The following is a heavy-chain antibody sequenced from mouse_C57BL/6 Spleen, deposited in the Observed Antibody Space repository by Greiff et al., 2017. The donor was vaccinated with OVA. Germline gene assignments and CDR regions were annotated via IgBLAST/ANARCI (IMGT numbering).Heavy chain of an antibody. CDR3: AITAQATAYFDY. CDR1: GYAFSSSW. Sequence: QVQLQQSGPELVKPGASVKISCKASGYAFSSSWMNWVKQRPGKGLEWIGRIYPGDGDTTYNGKFKGKATLTADKSSSTAYMQLSSLTSEDSAVYFCAITAQATAYFDYWGQGTTLTVSS. J-gene: IGHJ2*01. CDR2: IYPGDGDT. V-gene: IGHV1-82*01. D-gene: IGHD3-2*02.